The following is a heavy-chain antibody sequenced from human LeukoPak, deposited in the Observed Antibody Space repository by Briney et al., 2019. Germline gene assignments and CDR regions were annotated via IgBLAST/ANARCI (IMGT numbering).Heavy chain of an antibody. CDR2: IHYSGST. V-gene: IGHV4-59*05. J-gene: IGHJ4*02. D-gene: IGHD3-3*01. CDR1: GGSIRTVY. Sequence: SETLSLTCTVSGGSIRTVYWSWIRQPPGKGLEWIGSIHYSGSTYYNPSLESRVTISVDTSKNQFSLRLSSVTAADTAVYYCARRGSGYNTNFDYWGQGTLVTVSS. CDR3: ARRGSGYNTNFDY.